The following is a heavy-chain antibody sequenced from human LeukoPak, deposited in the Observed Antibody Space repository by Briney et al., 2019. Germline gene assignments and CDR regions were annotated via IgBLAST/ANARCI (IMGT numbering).Heavy chain of an antibody. CDR1: GGSISSYY. Sequence: SETLSLPCTVSGGSISSYYWSWIRQPPGKGLEWIGYIYYTGITNYNPSLKSRVTVSVDTSKNQFSLKLSSVTAADTAVYYCARGAMANSYYFDYWGQGTLVTVSS. CDR2: IYYTGIT. CDR3: ARGAMANSYYFDY. V-gene: IGHV4-59*01. J-gene: IGHJ4*02. D-gene: IGHD6-6*01.